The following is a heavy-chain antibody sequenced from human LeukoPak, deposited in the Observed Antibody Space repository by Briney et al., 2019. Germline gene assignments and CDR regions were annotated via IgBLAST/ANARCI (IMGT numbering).Heavy chain of an antibody. V-gene: IGHV4-34*01. CDR2: INHSGST. CDR3: ARFLGSGIRYFDY. CDR1: GGSFSGYY. D-gene: IGHD3-16*01. Sequence: KPSETLSLTCAVYGGSFSGYYWSWIRQPPGKGLEWIGEINHSGSTNYNPSLKSRVTISVDTSKNQFSLKLSSVTAADTAVYYCARFLGSGIRYFDYWGQGTLVTVSS. J-gene: IGHJ4*02.